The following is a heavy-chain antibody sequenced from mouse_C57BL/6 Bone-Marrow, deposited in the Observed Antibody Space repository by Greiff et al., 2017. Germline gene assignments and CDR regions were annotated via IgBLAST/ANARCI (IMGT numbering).Heavy chain of an antibody. Sequence: QVQLQQPGTELVKPGASVKLSCKASGYTFTSYWMHWVKQRPGQGLEWIGNINPSNGGTNYNEKFKSKAKLPVDKSSRKAYRQHSSQTSEESAVDYSARRGYDEEGDMDEWGQGTSGNVSS. J-gene: IGHJ4*01. D-gene: IGHD2-2*01. CDR1: GYTFTSYW. CDR2: INPSNGGT. V-gene: IGHV1-53*01. CDR3: ARRGYDEEGDMDE.